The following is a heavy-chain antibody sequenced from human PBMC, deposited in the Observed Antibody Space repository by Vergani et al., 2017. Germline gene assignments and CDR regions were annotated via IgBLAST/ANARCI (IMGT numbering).Heavy chain of an antibody. CDR2: IKSTFDRGTT. CDR3: TTDPRYCGDGSCYWLRDHHYYGMDV. D-gene: IGHD2-21*01. Sequence: EVQLVESGGGIVKPGGSLRLSCVASGFSFRNAWMNWVRRTPGKGLEWVGRIKSTFDRGTTDYAAAVKGRFTISRDDSKNTLFLQMNGLKTVDIGVYYCTTDPRYCGDGSCYWLRDHHYYGMDVWGQXP. V-gene: IGHV3-15*07. CDR1: GFSFRNAW. J-gene: IGHJ6*02.